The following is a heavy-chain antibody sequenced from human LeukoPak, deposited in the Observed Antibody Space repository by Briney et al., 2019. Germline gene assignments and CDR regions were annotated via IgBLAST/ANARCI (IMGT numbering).Heavy chain of an antibody. V-gene: IGHV4-59*01. J-gene: IGHJ4*02. CDR1: GGSISSYY. CDR3: ARDRGYYNSRGYFDY. CDR2: IYYSGST. D-gene: IGHD3-22*01. Sequence: SETLSLTCTVSGGSISSYYWSWIRQPPGKGLEWIGYIYYSGSTNYNPSLKSRVTISVDTSKNQFSLNLSSVTATDTAVYYCARDRGYYNSRGYFDYWGQGTLVTVSS.